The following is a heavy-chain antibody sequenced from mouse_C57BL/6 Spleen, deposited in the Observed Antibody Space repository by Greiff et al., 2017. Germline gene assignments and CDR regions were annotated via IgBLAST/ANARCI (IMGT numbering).Heavy chain of an antibody. D-gene: IGHD1-1*01. CDR1: GYTFTNYW. V-gene: IGHV1-63*01. J-gene: IGHJ2*01. Sequence: VQLQQSGAELVRPGTSVKMSCKASGYTFTNYWIGWAKQRPGHGLEWIGDIYPGGGYTNYNEKFKGKATLTADKSSSTAYMQFSSLTSEDSAIXYCARNYYGSSGHFDYWGQGTTLTVSS. CDR2: IYPGGGYT. CDR3: ARNYYGSSGHFDY.